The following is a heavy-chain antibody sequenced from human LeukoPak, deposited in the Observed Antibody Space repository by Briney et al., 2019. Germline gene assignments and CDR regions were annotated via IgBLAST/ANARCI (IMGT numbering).Heavy chain of an antibody. J-gene: IGHJ4*02. CDR3: AKVRDIVVVPAAIFDY. CDR1: GLAFSSYA. CDR2: ISGSGGST. V-gene: IGHV3-23*01. Sequence: GRSLRLSCEASGLAFSSYAMSWVRQAPGKGLEWVSAISGSGGSTNYADYVKGRFTSSRDNSKNTLYLQMNSLRAEDTAVYYCAKVRDIVVVPAAIFDYWGQGTLVTVSS. D-gene: IGHD2-2*01.